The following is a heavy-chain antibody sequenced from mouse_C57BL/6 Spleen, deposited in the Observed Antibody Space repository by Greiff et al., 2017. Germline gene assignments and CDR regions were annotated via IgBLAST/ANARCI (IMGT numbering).Heavy chain of an antibody. CDR2: INPGSGGT. CDR3: ARDGYYGGLFAY. Sequence: QVQLQQSGAELVRPGTSVKVSCKASGYAFTNYLIEWVKQRPGQGLEWIGVINPGSGGTNYNEKFKGKATLTADKSSSTAYMQLSSLTSEDSAVXFCARDGYYGGLFAYWGQGTLVTVSA. CDR1: GYAFTNYL. J-gene: IGHJ3*01. D-gene: IGHD1-1*01. V-gene: IGHV1-54*01.